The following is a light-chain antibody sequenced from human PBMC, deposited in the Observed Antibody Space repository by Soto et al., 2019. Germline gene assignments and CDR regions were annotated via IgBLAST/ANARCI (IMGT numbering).Light chain of an antibody. CDR2: GAS. V-gene: IGKV3-20*01. Sequence: EIVLTQSPGTLSLSPGERATLSCRASQSVSNNLAWIQQKPGQTPRLLIYGASSRATGIPTRFSGSGSGTRFTLTISTLEPEEFVVYYCQQYGGSPFTFGP. CDR3: QQYGGSPFT. CDR1: QSVSNN. J-gene: IGKJ3*01.